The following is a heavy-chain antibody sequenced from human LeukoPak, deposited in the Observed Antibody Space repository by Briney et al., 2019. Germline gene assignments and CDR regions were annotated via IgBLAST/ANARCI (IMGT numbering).Heavy chain of an antibody. V-gene: IGHV3-66*01. D-gene: IGHD3-22*01. J-gene: IGHJ4*02. CDR2: IYSGGST. CDR1: GFTVSNNY. CDR3: ARDYYESSGYYPWNY. Sequence: GGSLRLSCAASGFTVSNNYMRWVRQAPGKGLEWVSLIYSGGSTYYADSVKGRFIISRDNSKNTLYLQMNSLRAEDTAVYYCARDYYESSGYYPWNYWGQGTLVTVSS.